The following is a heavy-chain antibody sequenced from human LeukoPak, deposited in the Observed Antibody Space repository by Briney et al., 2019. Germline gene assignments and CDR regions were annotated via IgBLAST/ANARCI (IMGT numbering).Heavy chain of an antibody. D-gene: IGHD2-2*01. J-gene: IGHJ6*02. Sequence: PGGSLRLSCEASGFTFSDYYMSWLRQAPGKGLEWISYISSNGGSLYYADSVKGRFTISRDNAKNSLYLQMNSLRAEDTAVYCARAFRYCSTTSPTCSGRALYGMDMWGPGTTVTVSS. CDR2: ISSNGGSL. CDR1: GFTFSDYY. CDR3: RAFRYCSTTSPTCSGRALYGMDM. V-gene: IGHV3-11*01.